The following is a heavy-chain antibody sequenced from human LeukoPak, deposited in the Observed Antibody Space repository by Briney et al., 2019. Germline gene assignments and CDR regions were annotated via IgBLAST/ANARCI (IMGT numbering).Heavy chain of an antibody. V-gene: IGHV4-39*07. CDR1: GASISDRTHH. D-gene: IGHD1-7*01. CDR3: VRDLTVNWYYY. CDR2: IFYSGGT. Sequence: SETLSLTCIVSGASISDRTHHWGWIRQTPEKGLEWIGTIFYSGGTYYNPSLQSRVMISVDTSKNLFSLRLSSVTAADTAIYYCVRDLTVNWYYYWGQGTLVTVSS. J-gene: IGHJ4*02.